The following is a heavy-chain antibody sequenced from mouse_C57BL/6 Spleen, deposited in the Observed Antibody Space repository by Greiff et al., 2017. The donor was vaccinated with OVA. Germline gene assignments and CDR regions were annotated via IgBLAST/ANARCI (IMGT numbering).Heavy chain of an antibody. Sequence: QVQLQQSGAELVRPGTSVKVSCKASGYAFTNYLIEWVKQRPGQGLEWIGVINPGSGGTNYNEKFKGKATLTADKSSNTAYMQLSSLTSEDSAVYFCARPGYDGYPSWFAYWGQGTLVTVSA. J-gene: IGHJ3*01. V-gene: IGHV1-54*01. CDR2: INPGSGGT. CDR3: ARPGYDGYPSWFAY. CDR1: GYAFTNYL. D-gene: IGHD2-3*01.